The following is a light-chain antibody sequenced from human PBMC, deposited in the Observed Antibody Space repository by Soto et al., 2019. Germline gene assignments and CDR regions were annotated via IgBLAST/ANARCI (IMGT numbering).Light chain of an antibody. CDR1: QSVSSSY. V-gene: IGKV3-20*01. CDR3: QQYGSSPPT. CDR2: GAS. J-gene: IGKJ1*01. Sequence: EIVLTQSPGTLSLSPGERATLSCRASQSVSSSYLAGYQQKPGQAPRLLIYGASSRATGIPYRFSGSGSGTDFTLTISILEPEDCAVYYCQQYGSSPPTFGQGTKVEIK.